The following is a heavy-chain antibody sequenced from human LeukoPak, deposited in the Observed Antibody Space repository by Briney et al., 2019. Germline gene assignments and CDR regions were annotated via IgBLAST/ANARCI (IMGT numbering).Heavy chain of an antibody. D-gene: IGHD3-10*01. V-gene: IGHV3-30-3*01. CDR1: GFTFSSYA. CDR2: ISYDGSNK. J-gene: IGHJ4*02. Sequence: PGGSLRLSCAASGFTFSSYAMHWVRQAPGKGLEWVAVISYDGSNKYYADSVKGRFTISRDNSKNTLYLQMNSLRAEDTAVYYCATTMGVRGVIPDYWGQGTLVTVSS. CDR3: ATTMGVRGVIPDY.